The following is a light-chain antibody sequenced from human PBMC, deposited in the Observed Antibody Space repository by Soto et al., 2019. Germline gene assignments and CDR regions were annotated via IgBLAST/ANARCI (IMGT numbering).Light chain of an antibody. J-gene: IGLJ2*01. Sequence: QSAQTQPASMSGSPGQSITISCTGTSSDIGGYNYISWYQQLPGKAPKFIIYDVRNRPSGVSNRFSGSRSGNTASLTISGLQAEDEADYYCSSYTSSSTVIFGGGTKLTVL. CDR2: DVR. CDR1: SSDIGGYNY. V-gene: IGLV2-14*01. CDR3: SSYTSSSTVI.